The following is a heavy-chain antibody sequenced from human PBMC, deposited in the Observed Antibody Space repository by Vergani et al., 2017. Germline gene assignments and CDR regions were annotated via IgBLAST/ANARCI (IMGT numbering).Heavy chain of an antibody. D-gene: IGHD3-22*01. J-gene: IGHJ4*02. Sequence: EVQLLESGGNLVQPGGSLRLSCAASGFTFTNFAMTWVRQAPGEGLEWVSGIRGSGGFTYYADSVKGRFTISRDNSKNTMFLQMNNLRAEDTAVYYCAKDNVPGYYDSSGYCDYWGQGTLVTVSS. V-gene: IGHV3-23*01. CDR1: GFTFTNFA. CDR2: IRGSGGFT. CDR3: AKDNVPGYYDSSGYCDY.